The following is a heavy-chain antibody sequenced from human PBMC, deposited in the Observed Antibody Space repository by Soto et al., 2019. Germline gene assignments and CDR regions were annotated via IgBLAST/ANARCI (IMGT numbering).Heavy chain of an antibody. J-gene: IGHJ4*02. Sequence: EVQLVESGGTLVQPGRSLRLSCAASGFTFDDYAMHWVRQVPGKGLEWVSGISWNSGSIGYADSVKGRFTISRDNAKKSLYLQLNSLRAEYTALYYCAKAYSRTGGPFDYWGQGTLLTVSS. V-gene: IGHV3-9*01. CDR1: GFTFDDYA. CDR2: ISWNSGSI. D-gene: IGHD1-1*01. CDR3: AKAYSRTGGPFDY.